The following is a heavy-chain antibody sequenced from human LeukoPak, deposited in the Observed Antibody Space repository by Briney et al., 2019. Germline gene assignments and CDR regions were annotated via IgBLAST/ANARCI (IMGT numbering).Heavy chain of an antibody. CDR1: GFTFSTYS. V-gene: IGHV3-48*04. CDR3: ARGGPGYGGFDY. CDR2: ICSSCGTI. J-gene: IGHJ4*02. Sequence: GGSQRLSCAASGFTFSTYSMNWVRQAPGKGLEWVSYICSSCGTIYYADSVKGRLTISRDNAKNSLYLQMNSLRADDTAVYYWARGGPGYGGFDYWGQGTLVTVSS. D-gene: IGHD3-16*01.